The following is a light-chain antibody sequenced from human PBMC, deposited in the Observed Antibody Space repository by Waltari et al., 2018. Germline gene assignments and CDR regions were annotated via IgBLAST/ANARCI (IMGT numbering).Light chain of an antibody. CDR3: SSWTTSDTRKVI. V-gene: IGLV2-14*03. Sequence: QSALTQPASVSGSPGQSLTIPCPGTSGDVGGYDYVPLYQQHPGKAPKLVIYDVTNRPSGISDRFSGSKSGTTASLSISGLQAEDEADYFCSSWTTSDTRKVIFGGGTKLTVL. J-gene: IGLJ2*01. CDR1: SGDVGGYDY. CDR2: DVT.